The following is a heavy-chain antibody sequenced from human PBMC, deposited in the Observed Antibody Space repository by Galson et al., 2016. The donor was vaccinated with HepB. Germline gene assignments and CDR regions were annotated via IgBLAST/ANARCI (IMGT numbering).Heavy chain of an antibody. Sequence: QSGAEVKKPGESLRISCKGSAYRFTSYWISWVRQMPGKGLEWMGRIDPSDSETNYSPPFQGHVSISADKSISTAYLQWSSLKASDTAMYYCARLSRSDFGVVIGRLDVWGQGTTVTVSS. CDR3: ARLSRSDFGVVIGRLDV. CDR2: IDPSDSET. J-gene: IGHJ6*02. CDR1: AYRFTSYW. D-gene: IGHD3-3*01. V-gene: IGHV5-10-1*01.